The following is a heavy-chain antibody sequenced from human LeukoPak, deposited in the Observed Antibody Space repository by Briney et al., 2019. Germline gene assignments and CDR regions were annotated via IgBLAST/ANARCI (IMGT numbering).Heavy chain of an antibody. CDR3: ARQEPGFDI. Sequence: KSGGSLRLSCVASGFTFRDYYMSWIRRAPGKGLEWVSYISSSSSYIDYADSVKGRFTISRDNAKNSLYLQMNSLRAEDTGVYYCARQEPGFDIWGQGTMVNVSS. J-gene: IGHJ3*02. CDR1: GFTFRDYY. D-gene: IGHD1-14*01. V-gene: IGHV3-11*06. CDR2: ISSSSSYI.